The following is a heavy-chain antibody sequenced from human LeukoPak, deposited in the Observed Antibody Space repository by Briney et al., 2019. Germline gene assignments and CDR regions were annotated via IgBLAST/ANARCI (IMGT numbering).Heavy chain of an antibody. Sequence: GGSLRLSCAASGFTFSSYRMTWVRQAPGKGLEWVSSISSSSSYIYYADSVKGRFTVSRDNAKNSMYLQMNSLRAEDTAVYYCARGGTYTVDYWGQGTLVTVSS. J-gene: IGHJ4*02. CDR1: GFTFSSYR. CDR3: ARGGTYTVDY. D-gene: IGHD3/OR15-3a*01. V-gene: IGHV3-21*01. CDR2: ISSSSSYI.